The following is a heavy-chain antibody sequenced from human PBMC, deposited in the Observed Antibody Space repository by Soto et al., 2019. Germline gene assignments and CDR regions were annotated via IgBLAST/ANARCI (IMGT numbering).Heavy chain of an antibody. CDR1: GFTFSDYY. CDR3: AGDYDLGVGNSWSGGY. D-gene: IGHD6-13*01. V-gene: IGHV3-11*01. J-gene: IGHJ4*02. Sequence: QVQLVESGGGLVKPGGSLRLSCAASGFTFSDYYMNWNRQAPGKRLEWVSYISSSRYTIFYADSVKGRFTISRDNAKNSLYLQMTGLRAENTAVYYCAGDYDLGVGNSWSGGYWGQGTLVTFAS. CDR2: ISSSRYTI.